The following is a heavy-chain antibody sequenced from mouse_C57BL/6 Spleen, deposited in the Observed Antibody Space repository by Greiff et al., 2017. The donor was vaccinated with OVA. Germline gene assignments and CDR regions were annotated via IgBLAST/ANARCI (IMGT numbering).Heavy chain of an antibody. V-gene: IGHV3-1*01. D-gene: IGHD1-1*01. J-gene: IGHJ2*01. CDR3: ARADYYRSYFDY. CDR2: ISYSGST. CDR1: GYSITSGYD. Sequence: DVHLVESGPGMVKPSQSLSLTCTVTGYSITSGYDWHWIRHFPGNKLEWMGYISYSGSTNYNPSLKSRISITHDTSKNHFFLKLNSVTTEDTATYYCARADYYRSYFDYWGQGTTLTVSS.